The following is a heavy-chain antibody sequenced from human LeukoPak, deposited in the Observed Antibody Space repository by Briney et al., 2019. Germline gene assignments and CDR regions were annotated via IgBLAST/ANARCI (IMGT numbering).Heavy chain of an antibody. V-gene: IGHV4-34*01. CDR1: GGSFSGYY. D-gene: IGHD4-17*01. CDR2: INHSGST. Sequence: SETLSLTCAVHGGSFSGYYWSWIRQPPEKGLEWIGEINHSGSTNYNPSLKSRVTISVDTSKNQFSLKLSSVTAADTAVYYCARVRAYGDYGTFDYWGQGTLVTVSS. CDR3: ARVRAYGDYGTFDY. J-gene: IGHJ4*02.